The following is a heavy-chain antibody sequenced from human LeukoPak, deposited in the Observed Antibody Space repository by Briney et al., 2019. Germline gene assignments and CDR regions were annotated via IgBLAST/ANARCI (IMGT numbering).Heavy chain of an antibody. CDR1: GGSLSTYY. V-gene: IGHV4-59*08. Sequence: SETLSLTCTGSGGSLSTYYWSWIRQPPGKGLEWIGYVYFSGSTNYNPSLKSRVTISVDTSRNQFSLKLGSVTAADTAVYYCARHPSSTWNFFDYWGQGTLVTVSS. D-gene: IGHD6-13*01. CDR3: ARHPSSTWNFFDY. CDR2: VYFSGST. J-gene: IGHJ4*02.